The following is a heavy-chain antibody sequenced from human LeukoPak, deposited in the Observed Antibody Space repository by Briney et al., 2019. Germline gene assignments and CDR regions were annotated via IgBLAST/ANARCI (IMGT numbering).Heavy chain of an antibody. J-gene: IGHJ3*02. CDR1: GLIFHHYY. V-gene: IGHV3-11*01. CDR2: IRSSGCTI. CDR3: ARGGRVLRFLEWLSGGAFDI. Sequence: PGRTVRLFYAASGLIFHHYYMRWIPQAPGKGLEWVSYIRSSGCTIYYAESVKGRFTIYRHNAKNSLYLQMNSLRAEDTAVYYCARGGRVLRFLEWLSGGAFDIWGQGTMVTVSA. D-gene: IGHD3-3*01.